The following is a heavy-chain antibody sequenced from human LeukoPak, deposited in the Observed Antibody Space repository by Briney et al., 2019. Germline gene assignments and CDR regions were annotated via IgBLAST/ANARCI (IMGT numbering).Heavy chain of an antibody. CDR3: AKDLKGWIAVAGLPDY. D-gene: IGHD6-19*01. V-gene: IGHV4-34*01. J-gene: IGHJ4*02. Sequence: SETLSPTCAVYGGSFSGYYWSWIRQPPGKGLEWIGEINHSGSTNYNPSLKSRVTISVDTSKNQFSLKLSSVTAADTALYYCAKDLKGWIAVAGLPDYWGQGTLVTVSS. CDR1: GGSFSGYY. CDR2: INHSGST.